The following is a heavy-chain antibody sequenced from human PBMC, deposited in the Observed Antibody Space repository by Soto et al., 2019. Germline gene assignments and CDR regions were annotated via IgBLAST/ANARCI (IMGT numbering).Heavy chain of an antibody. CDR3: TRGTNWNYYYYGVDV. J-gene: IGHJ6*02. CDR1: GDSVSNYY. V-gene: IGHV4-4*07. D-gene: IGHD2-8*01. CDR2: VYSSGAT. Sequence: QVQLQESGPGLVKPSETLSLTCTVSGDSVSNYYWSWIRQPAVRGLSWIGRVYSSGATNYNPSLNGRVTMSVDTSRNQFSLRLSSVTAADTAIYYCTRGTNWNYYYYGVDVWGQGTAVTVSS.